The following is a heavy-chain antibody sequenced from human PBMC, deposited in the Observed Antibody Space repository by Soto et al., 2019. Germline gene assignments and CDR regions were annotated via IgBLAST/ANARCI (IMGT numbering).Heavy chain of an antibody. Sequence: EVQLVESGGGLVQPGGSLRLSCAASGFTFSSYTMNWVRRAPGKGLEWVSYIGTSSSNMYYADSVKGRFTISRDNAKNSLYLQKSSLRAEETAVYYCARDLRSSGFGEYYWGQGTLVTVSS. D-gene: IGHD3-10*01. V-gene: IGHV3-48*01. CDR1: GFTFSSYT. CDR2: IGTSSSNM. J-gene: IGHJ4*02. CDR3: ARDLRSSGFGEYY.